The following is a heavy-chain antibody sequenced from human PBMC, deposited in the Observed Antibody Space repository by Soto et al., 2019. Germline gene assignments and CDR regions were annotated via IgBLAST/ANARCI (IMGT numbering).Heavy chain of an antibody. CDR2: IYYSGSA. V-gene: IGHV4-59*01. J-gene: IGHJ4*02. CDR3: ARTTSVHNTIRSRYFFAY. D-gene: IGHD3-10*01. Sequence: SETLSLTCTVSGGSISSYYWSLIRQRPGKGLECIGYIYYSGSANYNPSLKSRVTISVDLSKNQFSLRLSSVTTAETALYYCARTTSVHNTIRSRYFFAYWGPGTMVTLSS. CDR1: GGSISSYY.